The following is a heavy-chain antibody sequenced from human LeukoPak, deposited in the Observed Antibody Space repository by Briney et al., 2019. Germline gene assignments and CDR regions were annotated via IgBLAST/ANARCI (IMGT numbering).Heavy chain of an antibody. CDR1: GYTFTSYD. D-gene: IGHD3-3*01. Sequence: ASVKVSCKASGYTFTSYDINWVRQATGQGLEWMGWINPNSGNTGYAQKFQGRVTMTRNTSISTAYMELSRLRSEDTAVYYCARVPLNSNYDFWSGYLVYGMDVWGQGTTVTVSS. CDR2: INPNSGNT. CDR3: ARVPLNSNYDFWSGYLVYGMDV. J-gene: IGHJ6*02. V-gene: IGHV1-8*01.